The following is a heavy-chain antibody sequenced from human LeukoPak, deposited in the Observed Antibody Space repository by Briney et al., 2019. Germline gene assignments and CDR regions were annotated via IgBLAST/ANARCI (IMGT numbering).Heavy chain of an antibody. CDR2: ISYDGSNK. J-gene: IGHJ4*02. V-gene: IGHV3-30-3*01. CDR1: GFTFSSYA. CDR3: AREGYSSGHFDY. D-gene: IGHD6-19*01. Sequence: PGGSLRLSCAASGFTFSSYAMHWVRQAPGKGLEWVAVISYDGSNKYYADSVKGRSTISRDNSKNTLYLQMNSLRAEDTAVYYCAREGYSSGHFDYWGQGTLVTVSS.